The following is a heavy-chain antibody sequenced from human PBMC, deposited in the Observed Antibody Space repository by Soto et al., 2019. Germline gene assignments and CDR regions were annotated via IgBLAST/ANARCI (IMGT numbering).Heavy chain of an antibody. J-gene: IGHJ4*02. Sequence: QVQLVESGGGLVKPGGSLRLSCAASGFNFNDYYMSWIRQAPGKGLEWLSYISHSGHITNYTDTVKGRFTISRDNAKSSRYLQMNSLRAEDTALYYCARRGGPGDYWGQGTLVTVSS. CDR1: GFNFNDYY. CDR2: ISHSGHIT. V-gene: IGHV3-11*01. CDR3: ARRGGPGDY. D-gene: IGHD2-15*01.